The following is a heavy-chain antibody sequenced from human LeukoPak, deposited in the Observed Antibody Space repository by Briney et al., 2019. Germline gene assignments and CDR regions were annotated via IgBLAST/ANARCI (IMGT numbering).Heavy chain of an antibody. CDR2: VWYDESNK. CDR1: GFTFRSYD. J-gene: IGHJ4*02. V-gene: IGHV3-33*01. CDR3: ARRDSSGLLDY. D-gene: IGHD3-22*01. Sequence: PGRSLRLSCAASGFTFRSYDMHWARQAPGKGLEWVAVVWYDESNKYYVDSVKGRFTISRDNSKNTLYLQMNSLRAEDTAFYYCARRDSSGLLDYWGQGTLVTVSS.